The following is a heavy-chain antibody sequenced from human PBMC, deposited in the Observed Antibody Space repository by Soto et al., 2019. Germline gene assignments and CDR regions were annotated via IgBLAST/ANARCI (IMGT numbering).Heavy chain of an antibody. CDR1: GDAKVVDP. CDR3: AREGYTFGPGAVRGAFDI. V-gene: IGHV1-69*13. Sequence: ASVNGSCKASGDAKVVDPVSWLRQKTGQGLEWMGNIIPIFGTTKNAQKFQGRVTITADESTDTAYMELSSLRSEDTAIYYCAREGYTFGPGAVRGAFDIWGQGTMVTVSS. J-gene: IGHJ3*02. D-gene: IGHD3-16*01. CDR2: IIPIFGTT.